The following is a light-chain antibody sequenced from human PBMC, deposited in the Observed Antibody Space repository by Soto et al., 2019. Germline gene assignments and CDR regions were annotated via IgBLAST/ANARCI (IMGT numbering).Light chain of an antibody. CDR1: SSDVGGYNF. J-gene: IGLJ1*01. Sequence: QSVLTQPASVSGSPGQSTTISCTGTSSDVGGYNFVTWYQQHPGEAPKLMIHDVSSRASGVPNRFSGSKSGTTASLTISGLQAEDEADYYCCSYARSTSYVFGTGTKVTVL. V-gene: IGLV2-14*03. CDR2: DVS. CDR3: CSYARSTSYV.